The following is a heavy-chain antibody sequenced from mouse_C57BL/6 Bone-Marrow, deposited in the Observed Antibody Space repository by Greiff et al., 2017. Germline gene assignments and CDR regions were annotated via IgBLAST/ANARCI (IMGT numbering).Heavy chain of an antibody. J-gene: IGHJ4*01. CDR3: VRHGYYGSSHLYYYAMDY. CDR1: GFSFNTYA. D-gene: IGHD1-1*01. V-gene: IGHV10-1*01. CDR2: IRSKSNNYAT. Sequence: EVQLQESGGGLVQPKGSLKLSCAASGFSFNTYAMNWVRQAPGKGLEWVARIRSKSNNYATYYADSVKDRFTISRDDSESMLYLQMNNLKTEDTAMYYCVRHGYYGSSHLYYYAMDYWGQGTSVTVSS.